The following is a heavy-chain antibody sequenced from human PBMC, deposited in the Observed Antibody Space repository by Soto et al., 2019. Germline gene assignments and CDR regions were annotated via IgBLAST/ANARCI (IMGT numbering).Heavy chain of an antibody. CDR3: ATTLRYSDLTIIDV. J-gene: IGHJ6*02. D-gene: IGHD3-9*01. Sequence: ASVKVSCKAPGYTFTSYAMNWVRQAPGQGLELMGWINTNSGNPTYAQGFTGRFVFSLDTSVSTAYLQICSLKAEDTAVYYCATTLRYSDLTIIDVWGQESPVVVSS. V-gene: IGHV7-4-1*01. CDR2: INTNSGNP. CDR1: GYTFTSYA.